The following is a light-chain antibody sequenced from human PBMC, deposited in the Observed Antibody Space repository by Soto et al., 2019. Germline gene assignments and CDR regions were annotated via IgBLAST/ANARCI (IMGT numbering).Light chain of an antibody. Sequence: EIVMTQSPATLSVSPGARATLSCRARQSVSSYLAWYQQKPGQAPRLLIYGVSSRATGIPDRFSGSGAGTDFTLTISRLEPEDFAVYYCQQYGDSPLTFGGGTKVDNK. V-gene: IGKV3-20*01. CDR1: QSVSSY. CDR2: GVS. J-gene: IGKJ4*01. CDR3: QQYGDSPLT.